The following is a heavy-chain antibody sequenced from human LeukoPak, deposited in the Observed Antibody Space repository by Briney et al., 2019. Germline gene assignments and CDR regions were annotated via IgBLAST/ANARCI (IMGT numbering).Heavy chain of an antibody. Sequence: GGSLRLSCAASGFTFSSYWMSWVRQAPGKGLEWVANIKQDGSEKYYVDSVKGRFTISRDNAKNSLYLQMNSLRAEDTAVYYCARAISGYSYVLDYWGQGTLVTVSS. CDR3: ARAISGYSYVLDY. V-gene: IGHV3-7*01. J-gene: IGHJ4*02. CDR1: GFTFSSYW. D-gene: IGHD5-18*01. CDR2: IKQDGSEK.